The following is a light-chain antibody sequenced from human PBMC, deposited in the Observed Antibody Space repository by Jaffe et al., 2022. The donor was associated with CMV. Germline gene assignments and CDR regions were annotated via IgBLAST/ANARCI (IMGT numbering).Light chain of an antibody. CDR1: QTVDSSS. V-gene: IGKV3-20*01. CDR2: GAS. Sequence: EIVLTQSPGTLSLSPGERATLSCRASQTVDSSSLAWYQQKPGQAPRLLIYGASIRATGIPDRFSGTGSGTDFTLTLSRLEPEDFAVYYCQHYGNLRKTFGQGTKVEVK. CDR3: QHYGNLRKT. J-gene: IGKJ1*01.